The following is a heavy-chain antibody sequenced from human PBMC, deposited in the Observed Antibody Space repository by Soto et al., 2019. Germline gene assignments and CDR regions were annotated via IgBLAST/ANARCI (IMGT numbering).Heavy chain of an antibody. D-gene: IGHD1-7*01. Sequence: SETLSLTCAVSGDSISSYSWNWIRQTAGRGLEWIGRVYPSGHTQYRSSFETRVTVSVDMSTNQFLLELRSVAAADAAVYCCARESGENWSYEAYWGQGTQVTVSS. V-gene: IGHV4-4*07. CDR1: GDSISSYS. J-gene: IGHJ4*02. CDR3: ARESGENWSYEAY. CDR2: VYPSGHT.